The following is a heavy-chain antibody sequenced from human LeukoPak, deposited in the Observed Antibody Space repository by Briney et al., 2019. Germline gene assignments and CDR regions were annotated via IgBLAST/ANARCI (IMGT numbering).Heavy chain of an antibody. CDR2: FSASDGSA. CDR1: GITVNNYG. D-gene: IGHD6-13*01. Sequence: GGSLRLSCAASGITVNNYGMTWVRQAPGKGLEWVSAFSASDGSAQYADSGRGRFSISRDNSKNSLYLQMNSLGDEDTAVYFCAKARVAAAGTGAFDVWGQGTMVTVSS. CDR3: AKARVAAAGTGAFDV. J-gene: IGHJ3*01. V-gene: IGHV3-23*01.